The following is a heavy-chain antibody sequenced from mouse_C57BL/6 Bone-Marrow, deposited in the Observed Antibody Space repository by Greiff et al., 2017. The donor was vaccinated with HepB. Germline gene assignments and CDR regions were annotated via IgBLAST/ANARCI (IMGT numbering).Heavy chain of an antibody. Sequence: DVQLVESGPRLVRPSQTLSLTCTVTGFSINSDCYWIWIRQFPGNKLEYIGYTFYSGITYYNPSLESRTYITRDTSKNQFSLKLSSVTTEDTTTYYCARSYDYDYYAMDYWGQGTSVTVSS. CDR2: TFYSGIT. CDR1: GFSINSDCY. V-gene: IGHV3-3*01. CDR3: ARSYDYDYYAMDY. D-gene: IGHD2-4*01. J-gene: IGHJ4*01.